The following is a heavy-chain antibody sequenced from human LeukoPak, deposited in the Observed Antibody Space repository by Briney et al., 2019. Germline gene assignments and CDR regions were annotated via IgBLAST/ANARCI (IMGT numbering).Heavy chain of an antibody. CDR3: AKDRTSTTVTYLDY. Sequence: GGSLRLSCAASGFTFSSYAMSWVRQAPGKGLEWVSAISGSGGSTYYADSVKGRFTISRDNSKNTLYLQMNGLRAEDTAVYYCAKDRTSTTVTYLDYWGQGTLVTVSS. CDR1: GFTFSSYA. CDR2: ISGSGGST. J-gene: IGHJ4*02. V-gene: IGHV3-23*01. D-gene: IGHD4-17*01.